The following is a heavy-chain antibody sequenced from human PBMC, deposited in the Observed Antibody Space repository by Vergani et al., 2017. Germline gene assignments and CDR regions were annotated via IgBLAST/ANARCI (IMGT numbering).Heavy chain of an antibody. J-gene: IGHJ5*02. CDR3: ASSYYYDSSGRVNWFDP. Sequence: QVQLVQSGAEVKKPGSSVKVSCKASGGTFSSYAISWVRQAPGQGLEWMGWIIPIFGTANYAQKFQGRVTITADESTSTAYMELSSLRSEDTAVYYCASSYYYDSSGRVNWFDPWGQGTLVTVSS. CDR1: GGTFSSYA. V-gene: IGHV1-69*01. D-gene: IGHD3-22*01. CDR2: IIPIFGTA.